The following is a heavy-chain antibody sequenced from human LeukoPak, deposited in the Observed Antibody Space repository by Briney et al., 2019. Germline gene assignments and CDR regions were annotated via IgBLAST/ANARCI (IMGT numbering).Heavy chain of an antibody. Sequence: SETLSLTCTVSGGSISSSSYCWGWIRQPPGKGLEWIGSICYSGSTYYYPSLKSRVTISADTTQNQFSLKLSSVTAADTAVYYCARTMVRGVIIAFDIWGQGTMVTVSS. J-gene: IGHJ3*02. CDR1: GGSISSSSYC. CDR2: ICYSGST. V-gene: IGHV4-39*01. D-gene: IGHD3-10*01. CDR3: ARTMVRGVIIAFDI.